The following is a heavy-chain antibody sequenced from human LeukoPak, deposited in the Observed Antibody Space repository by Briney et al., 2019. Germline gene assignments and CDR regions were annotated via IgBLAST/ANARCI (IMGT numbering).Heavy chain of an antibody. CDR3: AKDRSAWVGTTGAFDI. V-gene: IGHV3-30*18. CDR2: LSYDGSNK. D-gene: IGHD1-26*01. J-gene: IGHJ3*02. CDR1: TFTFSSFG. Sequence: QPGGSLRLSCAASTFTFSSFGIHWVRQAPGKGLEWVAGLSYDGSNKDYADSVKGRFTISRDKSKNTLYLQMNSLRVEDAAVYYCAKDRSAWVGTTGAFDIWGPGTMVTVSS.